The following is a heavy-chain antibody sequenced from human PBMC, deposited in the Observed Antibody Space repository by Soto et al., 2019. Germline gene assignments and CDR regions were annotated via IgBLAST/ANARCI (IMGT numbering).Heavy chain of an antibody. Sequence: QVQLVQSGAEVKKPGSSVKVSCKASGGTFSSYAISWVRQAPGQGLEWMGGIIPIFGTGNYAQKFQGRVTITADESTSTAYMELSSLRSEDTAVYYCARDRVGATGGFYYYYGMDVWGQGTTVTVSS. V-gene: IGHV1-69*01. CDR1: GGTFSSYA. D-gene: IGHD1-26*01. CDR2: IIPIFGTG. CDR3: ARDRVGATGGFYYYYGMDV. J-gene: IGHJ6*02.